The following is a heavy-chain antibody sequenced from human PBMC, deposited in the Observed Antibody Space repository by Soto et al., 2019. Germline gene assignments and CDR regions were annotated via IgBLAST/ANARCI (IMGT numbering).Heavy chain of an antibody. J-gene: IGHJ4*02. Sequence: SETLSLTCTVSGGSISNYYWSWIRQPPGKGLEYIGYIYYSGSTNYNPSLKSRVTISVDTSKNQFSLNLSSLTAADTAVYYCAGRSVVRRPGDDYWGQGTLVTVSS. CDR1: GGSISNYY. D-gene: IGHD3-10*01. CDR3: AGRSVVRRPGDDY. V-gene: IGHV4-59*08. CDR2: IYYSGST.